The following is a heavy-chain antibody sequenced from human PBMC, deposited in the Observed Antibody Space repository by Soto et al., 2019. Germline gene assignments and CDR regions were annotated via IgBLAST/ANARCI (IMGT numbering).Heavy chain of an antibody. J-gene: IGHJ4*02. V-gene: IGHV3-48*03. CDR2: ISLSGSTI. CDR1: GFAFSNYE. Sequence: EVQLVESGGGLVQPGGSLRLSCAASGFAFSNYEMNWVRQAPGKGLEWVSYISLSGSTIYYADSVKGRFTISRDDAKNSLDLQMDSLRADDTAVYYCARESFSASPNFFDYWGQGTLVTVSS. D-gene: IGHD3-3*02. CDR3: ARESFSASPNFFDY.